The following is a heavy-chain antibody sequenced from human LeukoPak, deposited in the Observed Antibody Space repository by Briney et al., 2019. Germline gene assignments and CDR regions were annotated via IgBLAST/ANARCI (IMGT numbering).Heavy chain of an antibody. CDR3: ARDRGTDGSDQLDP. D-gene: IGHD5-24*01. CDR2: ICSSGTT. V-gene: IGHV4-4*07. J-gene: IGHJ5*02. Sequence: SETLSPTCTVSGGSIRTYCWIWIRQADGKGLEWIGRICSSGTTIYNPSLKSRVIMSLDMSNNQFSLILTSVTAADTAVYYCARDRGTDGSDQLDPWGQGILVTVSS. CDR1: GGSIRTYC.